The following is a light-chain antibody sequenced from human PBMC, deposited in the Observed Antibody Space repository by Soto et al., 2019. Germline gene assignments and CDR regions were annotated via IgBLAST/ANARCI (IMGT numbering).Light chain of an antibody. CDR3: CSYAGSYTYV. V-gene: IGLV2-23*01. Sequence: QSALTQPASVSGSPGQSITISCTGSISDIGTYNLVSWLRQHPGKAPKLMIYEASKRPSGVSNRFSGSKSGNTASLTISGLQAEDEADYYCCSYAGSYTYVFGTGTKVTVL. CDR2: EAS. CDR1: ISDIGTYNL. J-gene: IGLJ1*01.